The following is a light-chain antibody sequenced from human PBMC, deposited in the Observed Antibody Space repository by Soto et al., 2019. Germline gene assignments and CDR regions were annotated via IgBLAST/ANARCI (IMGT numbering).Light chain of an antibody. V-gene: IGLV3-9*01. J-gene: IGLJ3*02. CDR3: QVWDSSTARV. Sequence: SYELTQPLSVSVALGQTARITCGGNNIGSKNVHWYQQKPGQAPVLVIYRHSNRPSGIPERFSGSNSGNTATLTISRAQAGNEADYYCQVWDSSTARVFGGGTKVTVL. CDR2: RHS. CDR1: NIGSKN.